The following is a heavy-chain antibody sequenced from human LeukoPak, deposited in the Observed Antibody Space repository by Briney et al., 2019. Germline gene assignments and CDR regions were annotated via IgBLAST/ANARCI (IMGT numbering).Heavy chain of an antibody. V-gene: IGHV3-53*01. CDR2: IHTGGTT. Sequence: PGGSLRLSCVASGLDISYHYVGWVRQAPGKGLEWVSVIHTGGTTHYAESVKGRFTVSKDTSNNTVFLQMNSLRVEDTAVYYCAGVWFGYFFQWGQGALVTVSS. J-gene: IGHJ4*02. CDR1: GLDISYHY. CDR3: AGVWFGYFFQ. D-gene: IGHD3-10*01.